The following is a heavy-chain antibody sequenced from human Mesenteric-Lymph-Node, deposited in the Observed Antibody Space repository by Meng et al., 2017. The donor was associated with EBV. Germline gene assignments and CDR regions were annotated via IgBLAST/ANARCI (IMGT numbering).Heavy chain of an antibody. CDR2: ISHTGGI. J-gene: IGHJ4*02. CDR3: ARVGGYGFDSEFYFDY. D-gene: IGHD5-18*01. Sequence: QLRGSGPGMVKPSETLSPTCTVSGGSMIGHFWSWTRQSPGKGLEWIGSISHTGGIASHPSLRWRVSLSVDTSQNQFSLQVRSLTAADTAVYYCARVGGYGFDSEFYFDYWGQGALVTVSS. V-gene: IGHV4-4*07. CDR1: GGSMIGHF.